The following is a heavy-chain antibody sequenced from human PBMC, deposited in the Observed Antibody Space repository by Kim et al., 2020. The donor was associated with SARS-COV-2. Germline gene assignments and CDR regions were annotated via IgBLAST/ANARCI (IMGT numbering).Heavy chain of an antibody. J-gene: IGHJ6*03. CDR1: GFTFSDYY. D-gene: IGHD2-2*01. CDR2: ISSSGSTI. CDR3: ATGPTCSSTSCYNYYYYMDV. Sequence: GGSLRLSCAASGFTFSDYYMSWIRQAPGKGLEWVSYISSSGSTIYYADSVKGRFTISRDNAKNSLYLQMNSLRAEDTAVYYCATGPTCSSTSCYNYYYYMDVWGKGTPVPVSS. V-gene: IGHV3-11*01.